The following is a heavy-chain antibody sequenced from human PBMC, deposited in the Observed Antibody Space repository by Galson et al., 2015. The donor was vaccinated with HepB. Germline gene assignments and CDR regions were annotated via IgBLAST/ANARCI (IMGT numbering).Heavy chain of an antibody. V-gene: IGHV1-69*02. CDR1: RGTFSRNT. CDR3: ARQTEDVSSWGSNSPVGYFGL. J-gene: IGHJ2*01. CDR2: ITPILGVR. D-gene: IGHD6-13*01. Sequence: SCKASRGTFSRNTISWVRQAPGQGLEWMGKITPILGVRNYAQKFQGRVTIIADKSTSTAYMELSSLTTEDTAVYYCARQTEDVSSWGSNSPVGYFGLWGHGTLVTVSP.